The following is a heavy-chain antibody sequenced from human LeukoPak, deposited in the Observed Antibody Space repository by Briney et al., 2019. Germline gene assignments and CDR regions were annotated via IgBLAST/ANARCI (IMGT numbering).Heavy chain of an antibody. Sequence: GGSLRLSCAASGFTFSNAWMNWVRQAPGKGLEWVGRIKSKTDGGTTDYAAPVKGRFTISRDDSKNTLYLQMNSLKTEDAAVYYCTTFYGDYDPVDYWGQGTLVTVSS. CDR1: GFTFSNAW. J-gene: IGHJ4*02. D-gene: IGHD4-17*01. CDR3: TTFYGDYDPVDY. CDR2: IKSKTDGGTT. V-gene: IGHV3-15*07.